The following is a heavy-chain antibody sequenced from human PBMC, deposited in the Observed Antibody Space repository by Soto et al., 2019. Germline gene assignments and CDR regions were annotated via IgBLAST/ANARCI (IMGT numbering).Heavy chain of an antibody. Sequence: QVQLVQSGAEVKKPGASVKVSCKASGYTFTSYGISWVRQAPGQGLEWMGWISAYNGNTNYAQKLQGRVTMTTDTSTSTAYMEMGSLRSDDTAVYYCARDQYCSSTSCYDGWFDPWGQGTLVTVSS. J-gene: IGHJ5*02. D-gene: IGHD2-2*01. V-gene: IGHV1-18*01. CDR1: GYTFTSYG. CDR2: ISAYNGNT. CDR3: ARDQYCSSTSCYDGWFDP.